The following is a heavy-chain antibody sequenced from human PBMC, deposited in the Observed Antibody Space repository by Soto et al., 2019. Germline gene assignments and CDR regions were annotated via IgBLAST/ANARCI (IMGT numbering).Heavy chain of an antibody. Sequence: GGSLRLSCAASGFTFSSYAMSWVRQAPGKGLEWISAISGSGGSTYYADSVKGRFTISRDNSKNTLNLQLNSLKAEETAVYNRAKDLGVRGDHCLDYWGQETLVTVSS. D-gene: IGHD4-17*01. V-gene: IGHV3-23*01. CDR1: GFTFSSYA. CDR3: AKDLGVRGDHCLDY. CDR2: ISGSGGST. J-gene: IGHJ4*02.